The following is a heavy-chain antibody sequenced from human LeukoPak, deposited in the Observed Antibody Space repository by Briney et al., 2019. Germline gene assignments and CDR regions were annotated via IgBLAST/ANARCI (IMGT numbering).Heavy chain of an antibody. D-gene: IGHD3-22*01. CDR2: ISWNSGSI. J-gene: IGHJ3*02. Sequence: GGSLRLSCVASGFTFSSYWMHWVRQDPRKGLEWVSGISWNSGSIGYADSVKGRFTISRDNAKNSLYLQMNSLRAEDTALYYCAKDPTYYYDSSGYRGGAFDIWGQGTMVTVSS. CDR3: AKDPTYYYDSSGYRGGAFDI. V-gene: IGHV3-9*01. CDR1: GFTFSSYW.